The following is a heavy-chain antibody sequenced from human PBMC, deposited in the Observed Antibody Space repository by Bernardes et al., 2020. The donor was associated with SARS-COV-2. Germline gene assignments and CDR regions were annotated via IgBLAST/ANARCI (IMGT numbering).Heavy chain of an antibody. CDR1: GIPLCSYV. V-gene: IGHV3-23*01. J-gene: IGHJ4*02. D-gene: IGHD6-19*01. Sequence: GGAPRLSCVAPGIPLCSYVLSWVPPAPGEGGGWGCRISGSGGSTHYADSVKGRFTISRDNSKNTLNLQMNSLRAEDAAVYYCATDLSSGWPLDYWGQGTLVTVSS. CDR3: ATDLSSGWPLDY. CDR2: ISGSGGST.